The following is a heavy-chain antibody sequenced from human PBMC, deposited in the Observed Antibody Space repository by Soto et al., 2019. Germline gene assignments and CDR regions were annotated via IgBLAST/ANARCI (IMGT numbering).Heavy chain of an antibody. J-gene: IGHJ6*02. CDR2: IIPIFGTA. Sequence: GASVKVSCKASGGTLTSCVISWVRQAPGQGLEWMGGIIPIFGTANYAQKFQGRVTIPADESTSTAYLQWSSLRASDTAVYYCASHNFFCGGDCNSSGMDVWGQGTTVTVSS. CDR3: ASHNFFCGGDCNSSGMDV. D-gene: IGHD2-21*02. V-gene: IGHV1-69*13. CDR1: GGTLTSCV.